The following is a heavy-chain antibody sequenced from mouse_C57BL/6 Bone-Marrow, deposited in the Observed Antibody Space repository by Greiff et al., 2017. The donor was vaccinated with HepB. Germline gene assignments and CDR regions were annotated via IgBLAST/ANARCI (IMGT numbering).Heavy chain of an antibody. CDR2: IYPGSGST. V-gene: IGHV1-55*01. Sequence: QVQPQQPGAELVKPGASVKMSCKASGYTFTSYWITWVKQRPGQGLEWIGDIYPGSGSTNYNEKFKSKATLTVDTSSSTAYMQLSSLTSEDSAVYYCARDFAYYGSSYGFDYWGQGTTLTVSS. D-gene: IGHD1-1*01. CDR3: ARDFAYYGSSYGFDY. CDR1: GYTFTSYW. J-gene: IGHJ2*01.